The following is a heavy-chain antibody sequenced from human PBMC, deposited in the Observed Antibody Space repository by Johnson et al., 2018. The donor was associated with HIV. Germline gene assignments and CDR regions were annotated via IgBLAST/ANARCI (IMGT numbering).Heavy chain of an antibody. V-gene: IGHV3-9*01. Sequence: VQVVESGGGLVQPGRSLRLSCAASGFTFDDYAMHWVRQAPGKGLEWVSGISWNSCSIGYADSVKGRFTISRDNAKNSLYLQMNSLRAEDTAVYYCARTISSYQGAFDIWGQGTMVTVSS. CDR3: ARTISSYQGAFDI. D-gene: IGHD1-26*01. CDR2: ISWNSCSI. J-gene: IGHJ3*02. CDR1: GFTFDDYA.